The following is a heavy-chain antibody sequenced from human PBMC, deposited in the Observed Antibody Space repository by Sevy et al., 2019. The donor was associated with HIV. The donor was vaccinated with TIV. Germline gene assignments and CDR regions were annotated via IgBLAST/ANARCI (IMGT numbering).Heavy chain of an antibody. CDR3: ARESIAAIGDFDY. Sequence: SETLSLTCTVSGGSINNYFWSWIRQPPGKGLEWMGYIYYSGSTNYNPSLKSRVTISVDTSKTQFSLKLTSVTAADTAVYYCARESIAAIGDFDYWGQGTLVTVSS. CDR2: IYYSGST. CDR1: GGSINNYF. V-gene: IGHV4-59*01. J-gene: IGHJ4*02. D-gene: IGHD6-13*01.